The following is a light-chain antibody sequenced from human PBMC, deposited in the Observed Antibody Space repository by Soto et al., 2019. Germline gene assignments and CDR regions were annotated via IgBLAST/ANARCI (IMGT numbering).Light chain of an antibody. CDR3: SSYSSSDIPFV. CDR1: SSDVGSYNF. CDR2: EVS. V-gene: IGLV2-14*01. Sequence: QSVLTQPASVSGSPGQSITISCTGTSSDVGSYNFVSWYQQHPGKAPKLMIYEVSNRPSGFSNRFSGSKSGNTASLTISGLHAEDEADYYCSSYSSSDIPFVFGTGTKVTVL. J-gene: IGLJ1*01.